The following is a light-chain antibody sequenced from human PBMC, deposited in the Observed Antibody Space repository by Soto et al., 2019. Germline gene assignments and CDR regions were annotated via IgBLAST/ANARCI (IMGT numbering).Light chain of an antibody. V-gene: IGLV4-69*01. CDR1: SGHSSYA. CDR3: QTWGPGPGVV. CDR2: VNSDGRH. Sequence: QPVLTQSPSASASLGASVKLTCTLSSGHSSYAIAWHQQQPEKGPRYLMKVNSDGRHTKGDGIPDRFSGSSSGAERYLTIYSLQSEDEADYYCQTWGPGPGVVFCRGTKLTVL. J-gene: IGLJ2*01.